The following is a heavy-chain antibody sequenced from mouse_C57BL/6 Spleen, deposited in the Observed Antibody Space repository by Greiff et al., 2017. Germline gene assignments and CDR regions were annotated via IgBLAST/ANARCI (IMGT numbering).Heavy chain of an antibody. D-gene: IGHD1-1*02. Sequence: QVQLQQPGAELVKPGASVKLSCKASGYTFTSYWMHWVKPRPGRGLEWIGRIDPTRGGTTYNEKFKSKATLPVDKPSSTAYMQLSSLTSEDSAVDDCAREGALWSYAMDDWGQGTSVTVSS. CDR2: IDPTRGGT. CDR1: GYTFTSYW. J-gene: IGHJ4*01. CDR3: AREGALWSYAMDD. V-gene: IGHV1-72*01.